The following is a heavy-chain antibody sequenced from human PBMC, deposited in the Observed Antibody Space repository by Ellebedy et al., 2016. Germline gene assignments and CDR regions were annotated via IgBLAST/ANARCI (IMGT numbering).Heavy chain of an antibody. CDR3: ASNIPDCTGTACYSSLDN. V-gene: IGHV3-21*01. Sequence: GESLKISXAASGSTFSGYTMNWVRQAPGKGLEWVSSISSSGTDIFYADSVKGRFTISRDNAKNSVYLQMNSLRAEDTAVYYCASNIPDCTGTACYSSLDNWGQGTLVTVSS. J-gene: IGHJ4*02. CDR2: ISSSGTDI. CDR1: GSTFSGYT. D-gene: IGHD2-15*01.